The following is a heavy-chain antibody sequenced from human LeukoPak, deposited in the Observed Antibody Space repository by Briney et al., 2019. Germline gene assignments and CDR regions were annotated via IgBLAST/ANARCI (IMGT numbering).Heavy chain of an antibody. CDR3: ARVYRSAFDI. CDR1: GGSMSSGDYY. J-gene: IGHJ3*02. CDR2: IYHSGST. V-gene: IGHV4-30-4*01. Sequence: SETLSLTCTVSGGSMSSGDYYWSWIRQPPGKDLEWIGYIYHSGSTYYNPSLKSRVTISVDRSKNQFSLKLSSVTAADTAVYYCARVYRSAFDIWGQGTMVTVSS. D-gene: IGHD2/OR15-2a*01.